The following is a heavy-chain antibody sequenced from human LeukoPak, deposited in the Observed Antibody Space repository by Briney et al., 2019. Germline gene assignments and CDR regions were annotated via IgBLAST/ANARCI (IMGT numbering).Heavy chain of an antibody. J-gene: IGHJ4*02. Sequence: PGGSLRLSCAASGVTSSDYSMNWVRQAPGKGLEWVSSINVRGTHIYYADSVKGRFTISRDNTKNSLYLQMHSLRAEDTAVYYCARGYDSSGHYPGALDDWGQGNVVTVSS. CDR1: GVTSSDYS. CDR3: ARGYDSSGHYPGALDD. CDR2: INVRGTHI. V-gene: IGHV3-21*01. D-gene: IGHD3-22*01.